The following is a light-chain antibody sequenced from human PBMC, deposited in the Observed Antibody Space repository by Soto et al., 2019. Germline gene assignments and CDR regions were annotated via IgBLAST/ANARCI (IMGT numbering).Light chain of an antibody. J-gene: IGKJ3*01. CDR1: QSISSW. V-gene: IGKV1-5*01. CDR2: DAS. Sequence: DIQMTQSPSTLSASVGDRVTITCRASQSISSWLAWYQQKPGKAHKLLIYDASSLESGVPSRFSGSGSGTEFTLTISSLQPDDFATYYCQQYNSYLTFGPGTKVDIK. CDR3: QQYNSYLT.